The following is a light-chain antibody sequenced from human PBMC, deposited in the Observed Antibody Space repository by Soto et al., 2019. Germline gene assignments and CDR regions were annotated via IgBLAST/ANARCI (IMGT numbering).Light chain of an antibody. V-gene: IGLV1-40*01. Sequence: QSVLTQPPSVSGAPGLRVTISCTGSSSNIGAGYDVHWYQQFPGTAPKLLIYGNYNRPSGVPDRFSGSKSGTSASLAITGLQPEDDADYYCQSYDNSLGGVFGGGTKVTVL. CDR3: QSYDNSLGGV. J-gene: IGLJ2*01. CDR1: SSNIGAGYD. CDR2: GNY.